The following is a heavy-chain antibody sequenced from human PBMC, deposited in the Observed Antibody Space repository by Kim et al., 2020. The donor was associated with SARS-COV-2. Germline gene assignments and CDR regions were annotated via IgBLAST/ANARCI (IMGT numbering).Heavy chain of an antibody. Sequence: ASVKVSCKASGYTFPSSDINWIRQATGQGLEWMGWMNPNSGNTGYAQKFKGRVTMTRNTSISTAYMELSSLTSDDTAVFYCARTLGSGSYSLPYYFDQWGQGTLVTVSS. V-gene: IGHV1-8*01. D-gene: IGHD3-10*01. CDR2: MNPNSGNT. J-gene: IGHJ4*02. CDR1: GYTFPSSD. CDR3: ARTLGSGSYSLPYYFDQ.